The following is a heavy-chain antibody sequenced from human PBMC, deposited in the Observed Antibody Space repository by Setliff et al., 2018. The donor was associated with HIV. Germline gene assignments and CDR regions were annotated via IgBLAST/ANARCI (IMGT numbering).Heavy chain of an antibody. CDR2: INAGNGDT. CDR3: ASGGIAAAGTPDYFDF. D-gene: IGHD6-13*01. V-gene: IGHV1-3*01. Sequence: ASVKVSCKASGFTLTSSPLHWVRQAPGQRLEWMGWINAGNGDTKYSQKFQGRVTITTDTSASTAYMELNSLRAEDTAVYYCASGGIAAAGTPDYFDFWGQGTLVTVSS. CDR1: GFTLTSSP. J-gene: IGHJ4*02.